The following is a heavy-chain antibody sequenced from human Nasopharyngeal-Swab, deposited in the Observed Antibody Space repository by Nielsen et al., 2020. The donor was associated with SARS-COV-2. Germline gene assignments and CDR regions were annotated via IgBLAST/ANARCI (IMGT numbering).Heavy chain of an antibody. CDR2: INAGNGNT. V-gene: IGHV1-3*01. CDR1: GYTFTSYA. Sequence: ASVKVSCKASGYTFTSYAMHWVRQAPGQRLEWMGWINAGNGNTKYSQKFQGRVTITRDTSASTAYMELSSLRSDDTAVYYCARVSTYNWFDPWGQGTLVTVSS. CDR3: ARVSTYNWFDP. J-gene: IGHJ5*02.